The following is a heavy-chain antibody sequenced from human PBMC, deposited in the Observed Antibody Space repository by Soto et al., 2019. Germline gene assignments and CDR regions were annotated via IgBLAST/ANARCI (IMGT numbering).Heavy chain of an antibody. CDR1: GYTFTNYG. V-gene: IGHV1-18*01. D-gene: IGHD1-26*01. Sequence: ASVKVSCKASGYTFTNYGISWVRQAPGQGLEWMGWISAYNGNTKYAQKLQGRVTMTTDTSTSTAYMELRSLRSDDTAVYYCARATWAGVGAEEAHYYYGMDVWGQGTTVTVSS. CDR3: ARATWAGVGAEEAHYYYGMDV. CDR2: ISAYNGNT. J-gene: IGHJ6*02.